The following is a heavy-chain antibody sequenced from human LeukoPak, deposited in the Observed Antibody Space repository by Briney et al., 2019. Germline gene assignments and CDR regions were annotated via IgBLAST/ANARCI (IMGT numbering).Heavy chain of an antibody. CDR2: ISAYNGNT. J-gene: IGHJ4*02. CDR1: GYTFTNYG. Sequence: GASVTVSCKASGYTFTNYGITWVRQAPGQGLEWMGWISAYNGNTNYAQKLQGRVTMTTDTSTSTAYMELRSLRSDDTAVYYCARQAAAGTWDYWGQGTLVTVSS. V-gene: IGHV1-18*01. D-gene: IGHD6-13*01. CDR3: ARQAAAGTWDY.